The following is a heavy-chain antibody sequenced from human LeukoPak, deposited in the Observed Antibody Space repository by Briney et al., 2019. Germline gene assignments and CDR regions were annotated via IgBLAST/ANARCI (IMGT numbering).Heavy chain of an antibody. CDR3: AKIAARDTGEGY. V-gene: IGHV1-46*01. Sequence: ASVKVSCKASGYTLTSNHIHWVRQAPGQGLEWMGVINPSGDSTSYAPKFQGRVTVTRDTSTSTVYMELSSLRSEDTGIYYCAKIAARDTGEGYWGQGTPVTVSS. D-gene: IGHD6-6*01. J-gene: IGHJ4*02. CDR2: INPSGDST. CDR1: GYTLTSNH.